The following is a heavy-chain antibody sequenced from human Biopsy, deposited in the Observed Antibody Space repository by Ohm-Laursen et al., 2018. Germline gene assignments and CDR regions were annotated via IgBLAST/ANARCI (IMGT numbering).Heavy chain of an antibody. CDR1: GGSISRSSYY. D-gene: IGHD5-12*01. J-gene: IGHJ2*01. Sequence: SDTLSLTCTVTGGSISRSSYYWDWIRQPPGKGLVWIGYIYYSGSTNSNPSLKSRVTISVDTSKNQFSLKMTSVTAADTAVYFCSRGGHSGYEFWYFDLWGRGTLVTVSS. CDR2: IYYSGST. CDR3: SRGGHSGYEFWYFDL. V-gene: IGHV4-61*05.